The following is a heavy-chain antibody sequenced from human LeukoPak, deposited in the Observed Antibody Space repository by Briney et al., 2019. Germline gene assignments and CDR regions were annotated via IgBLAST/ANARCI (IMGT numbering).Heavy chain of an antibody. CDR1: GGTLSTYE. V-gene: IGHV3-48*03. CDR3: ATRLPFTGYKN. D-gene: IGHD5-24*01. Sequence: GRSLGLSCTIFGGTLSTYEFNWVRQAPGKRPEWISYMSRTADRIDHADSVKGRFTMSRDNAKNSVYLQMNSLRVDDTAIYYCATRLPFTGYKNWGQGTLVTVSS. CDR2: MSRTADRI. J-gene: IGHJ4*01.